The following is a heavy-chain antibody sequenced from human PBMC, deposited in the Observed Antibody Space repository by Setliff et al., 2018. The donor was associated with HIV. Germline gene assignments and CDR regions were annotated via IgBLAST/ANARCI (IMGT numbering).Heavy chain of an antibody. J-gene: IGHJ3*02. CDR3: ARHWSLLDAFDI. CDR1: DYSISSGYY. D-gene: IGHD1-26*01. CDR2: IYHSGST. V-gene: IGHV4-38-2*01. Sequence: SETLSLTCAVSDYSISSGYYWGWIRQPPGKGLEWIGSIYHSGSTYYNPSLKSRVSISVDTSKNQFSLKLNSVTAADTAVYYCARHWSLLDAFDIWGQGTMVTVSS.